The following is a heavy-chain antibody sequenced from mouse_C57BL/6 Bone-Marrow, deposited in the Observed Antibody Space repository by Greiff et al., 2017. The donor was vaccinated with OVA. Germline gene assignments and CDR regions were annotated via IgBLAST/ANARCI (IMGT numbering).Heavy chain of an antibody. J-gene: IGHJ1*03. CDR3: ARRGGYGRGYFDV. Sequence: EVHLVESGGDLVKPGGSLKLSCAASGFTFSSYGMSWVRQTPDKRLEWVATISSGGSYTYYPDSVKGRFTISRDKAKNTLYLQMSSLKSEDTAMYDGARRGGYGRGYFDVWGTGTTVTVSS. D-gene: IGHD2-2*01. CDR1: GFTFSSYG. V-gene: IGHV5-6*01. CDR2: ISSGGSYT.